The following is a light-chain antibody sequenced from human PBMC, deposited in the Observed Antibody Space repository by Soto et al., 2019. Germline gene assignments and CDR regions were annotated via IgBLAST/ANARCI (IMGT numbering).Light chain of an antibody. Sequence: EIVMTQSPATLSVSPGERATLSCRASQSVSSNLAWYQQKPGQAPRLLIYGASTRPTGIPARFSGSGSGTEFTLTISSLLSEDFAVYYCQQYNNWPPLTFGGGTKVEIK. V-gene: IGKV3D-15*01. CDR2: GAS. J-gene: IGKJ4*01. CDR3: QQYNNWPPLT. CDR1: QSVSSN.